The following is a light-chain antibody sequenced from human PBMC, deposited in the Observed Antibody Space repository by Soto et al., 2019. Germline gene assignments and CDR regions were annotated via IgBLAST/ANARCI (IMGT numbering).Light chain of an antibody. V-gene: IGKV1-9*01. J-gene: IGKJ2*01. CDR3: QQLNSYPYT. CDR1: QGISSY. CDR2: AAS. Sequence: DIQLTQSPSFLSASVGDRVTITCRASQGISSYLAWYQQKPGKAPKLLIYAASTLQSGVPSRFSGSGSGTEFTLTISSPQPEDFATYYCQQLNSYPYTFGQGTKVDIK.